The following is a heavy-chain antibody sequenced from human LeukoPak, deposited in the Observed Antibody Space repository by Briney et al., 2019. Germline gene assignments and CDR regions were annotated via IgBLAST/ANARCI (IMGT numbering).Heavy chain of an antibody. D-gene: IGHD3-10*01. Sequence: QPGGSLRLSCTASGFTFGVYAMSCVRQAPGKGREWVGFIRSKAYGGTTEYAASVKGKFTISRDDSKSIAYLQMNSLKTEDTAVYYCTREAYGSGSYYNHDAFDIWGQGTMVTVSS. CDR1: GFTFGVYA. CDR3: TREAYGSGSYYNHDAFDI. J-gene: IGHJ3*02. CDR2: IRSKAYGGTT. V-gene: IGHV3-49*04.